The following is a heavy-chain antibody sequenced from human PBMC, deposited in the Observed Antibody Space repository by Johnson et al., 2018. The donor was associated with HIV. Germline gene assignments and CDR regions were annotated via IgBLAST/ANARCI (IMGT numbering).Heavy chain of an antibody. CDR2: ITSPADGGTT. CDR3: ISPERAAAGFLT. D-gene: IGHD6-13*01. V-gene: IGHV3-49*04. CDR1: GVTFRKFA. Sequence: VQLVESGGGLIQPGRSLRLSCTGSGVTFRKFAMGWVRRAPGKGLEWIGFITSPADGGTTQYVASVRGRFTISRDDSKSIAYLQMNSLKAEDTAVYYCISPERAAAGFLTWGQGAMVTVSS. J-gene: IGHJ3*01.